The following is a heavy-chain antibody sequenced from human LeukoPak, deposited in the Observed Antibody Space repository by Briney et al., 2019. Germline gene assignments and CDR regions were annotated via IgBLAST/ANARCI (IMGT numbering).Heavy chain of an antibody. J-gene: IGHJ4*02. CDR2: TYYRSTWYN. V-gene: IGHV6-1*01. CDR3: ARDYYDSSGYPNPLDY. CDR1: GDSVSSISVT. Sequence: SQTLSLTCAISGDSVSSISVTWNWIRQSPSRGLEWLGRTYYRSTWYNDYAVSVRGRITVNPDTSKNQFSLHLNSVTPEDTAVYYCARDYYDSSGYPNPLDYWGQGTLVTVSS. D-gene: IGHD3-22*01.